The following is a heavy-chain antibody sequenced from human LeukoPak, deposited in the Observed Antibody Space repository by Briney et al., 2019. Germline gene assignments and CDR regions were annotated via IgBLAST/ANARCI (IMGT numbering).Heavy chain of an antibody. D-gene: IGHD3-22*01. Sequence: SETLSLTCTVSGGSISSYYWSWIRQPPGKGLEWIGYIYYSGSTNYNPSLKSRVTISVDTSKNQFSLKLSSVTAADTAVYYCARSNYYDSSGYFLQSVDAFDIWGQGTMVTVSS. CDR1: GGSISSYY. CDR2: IYYSGST. V-gene: IGHV4-59*01. J-gene: IGHJ3*02. CDR3: ARSNYYDSSGYFLQSVDAFDI.